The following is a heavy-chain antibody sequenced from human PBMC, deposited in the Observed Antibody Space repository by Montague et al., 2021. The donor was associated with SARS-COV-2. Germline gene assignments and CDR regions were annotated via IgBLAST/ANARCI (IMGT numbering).Heavy chain of an antibody. CDR3: ARASITTVRGVTRCYFDV. CDR1: GGSISSYY. V-gene: IGHV4-59*13. Sequence: SETLSLTCTVSGGSISSYYWSWIRQPPGKGLEWIGYIYYSWSTNXNPSLKIRVTISVDTSKNQFSLKLSSVTAADTAVYYCARASITTVRGVTRCYFDVWGRGTLVTVSS. D-gene: IGHD3-10*01. CDR2: IYYSWST. J-gene: IGHJ2*01.